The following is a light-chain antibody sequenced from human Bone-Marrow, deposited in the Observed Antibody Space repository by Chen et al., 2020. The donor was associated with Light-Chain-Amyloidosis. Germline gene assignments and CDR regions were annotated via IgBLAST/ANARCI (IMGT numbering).Light chain of an antibody. Sequence: SYVLTQPPSVSVAPVPTATIACGGNNIGSTSVHWYQQTPGQAPLLVVYDDSDRPSGIPEGLSGSNSGNTATLTISRVEAGDEADYYCQVWDRSSDSPVFGGGTKLTVL. J-gene: IGLJ3*02. CDR1: NIGSTS. V-gene: IGLV3-21*02. CDR2: DDS. CDR3: QVWDRSSDSPV.